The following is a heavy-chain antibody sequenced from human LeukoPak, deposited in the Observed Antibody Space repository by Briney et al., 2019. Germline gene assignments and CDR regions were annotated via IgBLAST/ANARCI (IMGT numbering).Heavy chain of an antibody. CDR3: ARGEDGTGDYRPTYFDS. CDR2: INHGGGT. J-gene: IGHJ4*02. Sequence: SETLSLTCAVYGGSFSDYFWNWVRQPPGKGLEWIGEINHGGGTRYNPSLKSRATISVDTSKKQFSLNLTSVTAADTAVYYCARGEDGTGDYRPTYFDSWGQGTLVTVSS. V-gene: IGHV4-34*01. CDR1: GGSFSDYF. D-gene: IGHD4-17*01.